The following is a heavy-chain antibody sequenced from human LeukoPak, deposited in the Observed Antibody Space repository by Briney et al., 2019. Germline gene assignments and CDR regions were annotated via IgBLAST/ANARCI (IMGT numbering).Heavy chain of an antibody. D-gene: IGHD1-14*01. Sequence: GGSLRLSCAASGFTFDDYAMHWVRQAPGKGLEWVSGISWNSGSIGYADSVKGRFTISGDNAKNSLYLQMNSLRAEDTALYYCASLAGLNWGQGTLVTVSS. J-gene: IGHJ4*02. CDR2: ISWNSGSI. CDR3: ASLAGLN. V-gene: IGHV3-9*01. CDR1: GFTFDDYA.